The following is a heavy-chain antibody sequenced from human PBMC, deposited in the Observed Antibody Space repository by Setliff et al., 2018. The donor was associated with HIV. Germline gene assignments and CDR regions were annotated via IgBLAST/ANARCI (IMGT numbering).Heavy chain of an antibody. D-gene: IGHD5-12*01. Sequence: PSETLSLTCTVSGASISSGSYYWSWIRQPAGKGLEWIGRFYTSGSTNYNPSLKSRVTMSVDTSKNQFSLKVRYVTAADTAIYYCAREIWGQVAHVPYGMDVWGQGTTVTVSS. J-gene: IGHJ6*02. CDR3: AREIWGQVAHVPYGMDV. V-gene: IGHV4-61*02. CDR2: FYTSGST. CDR1: GASISSGSYY.